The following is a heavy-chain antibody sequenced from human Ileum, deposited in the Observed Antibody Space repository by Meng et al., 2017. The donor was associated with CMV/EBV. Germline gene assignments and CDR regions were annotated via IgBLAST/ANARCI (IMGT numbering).Heavy chain of an antibody. CDR2: ISSDGSHE. CDR1: GFSFGTPG. V-gene: IGHV3-33*06. J-gene: IGHJ4*02. Sequence: ASGFSFGTPGRHWVRPAPGKGLEWVAIISSDGSHEHCAESVKGRFAVSRDNSKNTVYLQLNSLRADDTAVYSCAKGCSSSFCYYMNFWGRGTLVTVSS. D-gene: IGHD2-2*01. CDR3: AKGCSSSFCYYMNF.